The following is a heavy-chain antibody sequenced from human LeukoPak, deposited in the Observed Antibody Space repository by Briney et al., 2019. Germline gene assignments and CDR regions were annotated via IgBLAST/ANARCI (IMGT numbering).Heavy chain of an antibody. V-gene: IGHV3-21*01. J-gene: IGHJ4*02. CDR2: IGPTGSDR. CDR3: ARDPALDY. CDR1: GLTFSTSG. Sequence: GGSLRLSCTASGLTFSTSGFNWVRQAPGKGLEWVASIGPTGSDRYHADLIKGRFTISRDNSKNTLYLQMNSLRAEDTAVYYCARDPALDYWGQGTLVTVSS.